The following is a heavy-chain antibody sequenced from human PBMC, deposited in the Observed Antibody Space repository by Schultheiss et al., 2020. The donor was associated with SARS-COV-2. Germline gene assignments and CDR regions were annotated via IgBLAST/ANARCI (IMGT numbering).Heavy chain of an antibody. CDR1: GFTFSSYA. Sequence: GGSLRLSCAASGFTFSSYAMHWVRQAPGKGLEWVAVISYDGSNKYYADSVKGRFTISRDNSKNTLYLQMNSLRAEDTAVYYCAQVLLVGSLYYYGLDVWGQGTTVTVSS. CDR3: AQVLLVGSLYYYGLDV. D-gene: IGHD1-26*01. V-gene: IGHV3-30*01. J-gene: IGHJ6*02. CDR2: ISYDGSNK.